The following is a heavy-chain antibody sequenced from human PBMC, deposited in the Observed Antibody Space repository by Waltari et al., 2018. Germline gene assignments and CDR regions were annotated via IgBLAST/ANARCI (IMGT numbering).Heavy chain of an antibody. CDR3: AGTSIAVAGRFDY. J-gene: IGHJ4*02. CDR1: GGSISSSY. Sequence: QVQLQESGPGLVKPSETLSLPCTVSGGSISSSYWSWIRQPQGKGLEWIGRIYNSGSTNYNPSLKRRVTMSVDTSKNQFSLKRSSVTAADTAVYYCAGTSIAVAGRFDYWGQGTLVTVSS. CDR2: IYNSGST. D-gene: IGHD6-19*01. V-gene: IGHV4-4*07.